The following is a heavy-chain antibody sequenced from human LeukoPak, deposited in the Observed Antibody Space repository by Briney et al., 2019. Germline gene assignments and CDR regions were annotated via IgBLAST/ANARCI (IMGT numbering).Heavy chain of an antibody. CDR2: VWYVGSSK. D-gene: IGHD6-19*01. J-gene: IGHJ4*02. Sequence: GGSLTLSCAASGFTFSSYGMQWVRQAPGKGLGWVAVVWYVGSSKYYTDSVKGRFTISRDNSKNTLYLQMNSLRAEDTGVYYCARSGGRGWYPADYWGQGTLVTVSS. CDR3: ARSGGRGWYPADY. V-gene: IGHV3-33*01. CDR1: GFTFSSYG.